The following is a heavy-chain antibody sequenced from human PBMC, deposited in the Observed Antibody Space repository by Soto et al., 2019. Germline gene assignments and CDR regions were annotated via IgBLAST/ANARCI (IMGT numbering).Heavy chain of an antibody. CDR1: GYTFTSYD. Sequence: GGSVKVSCKASGYTFTSYDINWGRQATGQGVEWMGWMNPNSGNTGYAQKFQGRVTMTRNTSISTSYMELSSLRSEDTAVYYCARVGYSSSWYYYYYYMDVWGKGTTVTVSS. V-gene: IGHV1-8*01. D-gene: IGHD6-13*01. CDR2: MNPNSGNT. CDR3: ARVGYSSSWYYYYYYMDV. J-gene: IGHJ6*03.